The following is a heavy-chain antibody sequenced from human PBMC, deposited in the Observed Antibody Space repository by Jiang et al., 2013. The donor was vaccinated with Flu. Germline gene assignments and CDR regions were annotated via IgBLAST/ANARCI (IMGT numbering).Heavy chain of an antibody. D-gene: IGHD5-12*01. CDR3: ARHMSVGKVASFDY. CDR2: VYYSGST. J-gene: IGHJ4*02. V-gene: IGHV4-59*08. CDR1: GGSFSSYY. Sequence: GLVKPSETLSLTCTVSGGSFSSYYWSWIRQPPGKGLEWIGSVYYSGSTNYNPSLKSRVTISVDTSKNQFSLKLSSVTAADTAVYYCARHMSVGKVASFDYWGQGTLVTVSS.